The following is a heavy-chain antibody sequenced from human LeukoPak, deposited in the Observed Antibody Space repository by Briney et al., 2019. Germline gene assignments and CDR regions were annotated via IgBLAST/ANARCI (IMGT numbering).Heavy chain of an antibody. D-gene: IGHD3-16*02. CDR3: ARDGMDDYVWGSYRYDY. Sequence: PGGSRRLSCAASGFTFSSYEMNWVRQAPGKGLEGVSYISSSGSTIYYADSVKGRFTISRDNAKNSLYLQMNSLRAEDTAVYYCARDGMDDYVWGSYRYDYWGQGTLVTVSS. J-gene: IGHJ4*02. CDR1: GFTFSSYE. CDR2: ISSSGSTI. V-gene: IGHV3-48*03.